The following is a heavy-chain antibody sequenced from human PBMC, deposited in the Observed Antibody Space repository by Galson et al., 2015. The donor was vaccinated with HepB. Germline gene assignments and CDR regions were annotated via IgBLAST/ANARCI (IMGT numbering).Heavy chain of an antibody. CDR3: ARYSWPSGSGNYPLDS. V-gene: IGHV3-7*01. CDR1: GFNFSTYW. Sequence: SLRLSCAASGFNFSTYWMNWVRQAPGKGLEWVANIKQDGSVKFHVDSVKGRFTISRDNAKNSLYLQMNGLRAEDTAFYYRARYSWPSGSGNYPLDSWGQGTLVTVSS. CDR2: IKQDGSVK. J-gene: IGHJ4*02. D-gene: IGHD3-10*01.